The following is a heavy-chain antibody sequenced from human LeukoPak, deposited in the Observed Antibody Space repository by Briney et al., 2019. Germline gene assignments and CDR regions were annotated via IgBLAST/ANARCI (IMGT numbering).Heavy chain of an antibody. D-gene: IGHD3-22*01. Sequence: GESLKISCKGSGYTFTNYWIGWVRQMPGKGLEFMGIIYPGDSDTRYSPSFQGQVTISADKSISTAYLQWSSLKASDTAMYYCARSRYYDSSGPGWFDPWGQGTLVTVSS. CDR2: IYPGDSDT. CDR3: ARSRYYDSSGPGWFDP. CDR1: GYTFTNYW. J-gene: IGHJ5*02. V-gene: IGHV5-51*01.